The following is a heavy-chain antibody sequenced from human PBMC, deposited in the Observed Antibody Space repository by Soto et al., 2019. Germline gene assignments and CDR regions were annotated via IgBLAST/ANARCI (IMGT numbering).Heavy chain of an antibody. CDR1: GFTFSTYS. Sequence: EVQLVESGGGLVKPGGSLRLSCAASGFTFSTYSLNWVRQAPGKGLEWVSSISSGSSYIYYADSVKGRFTISMDNAKNSLHLQINSLRAEDTAVFYCARVSAGSVWSLDYWGQGTLVTVSS. CDR2: ISSGSSYI. CDR3: ARVSAGSVWSLDY. D-gene: IGHD6-19*01. V-gene: IGHV3-21*01. J-gene: IGHJ4*02.